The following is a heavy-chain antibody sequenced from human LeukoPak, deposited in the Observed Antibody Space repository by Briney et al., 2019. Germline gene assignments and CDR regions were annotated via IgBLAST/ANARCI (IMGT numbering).Heavy chain of an antibody. CDR2: ISAYNGNT. D-gene: IGHD3-22*01. CDR1: GYTFTGYG. CDR3: ARVTYYYDSSGYYYADY. V-gene: IGHV1-18*01. Sequence: ASVKVSCKASGYTFTGYGISWVRQAPGQGLEWMGWISAYNGNTNYAQKLQGRVTMTTDTSTSTAYMELRSLRSDDTAVYYCARVTYYYDSSGYYYADYWGQGTLVTVSS. J-gene: IGHJ4*02.